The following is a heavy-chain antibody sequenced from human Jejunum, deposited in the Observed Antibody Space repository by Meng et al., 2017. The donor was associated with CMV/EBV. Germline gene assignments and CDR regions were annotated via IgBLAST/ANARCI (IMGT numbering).Heavy chain of an antibody. CDR3: AKDTVPDSRFNFDH. V-gene: IGHV3-23*03. D-gene: IGHD2-21*02. CDR2: IYGGGSTK. CDR1: GFVFSGDS. J-gene: IGHJ4*02. Sequence: GFVFSGDSMNWVRLAPGKGLEWVSIIYGGGSTKIYADSVKGRFTISRDDSKNMLYLQMDSLRVEDTALYFCAKDTVPDSRFNFDHWGRGTLVTVSS.